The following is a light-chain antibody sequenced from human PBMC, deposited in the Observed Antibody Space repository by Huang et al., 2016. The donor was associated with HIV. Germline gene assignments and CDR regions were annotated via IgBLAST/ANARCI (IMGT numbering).Light chain of an antibody. CDR3: MQGLQIPYT. CDR2: LVS. CDR1: QSLLHSNGYKY. Sequence: DIVMTQSPLSLPVTPGEPASISCRSSQSLLHSNGYKYLDWYLQKPGQSPQLLIYLVSNRASGVPDRFSGSASGTHFTLKISRVEAEDVWVYYCMQGLQIPYTFGQGTKLEIK. J-gene: IGKJ2*01. V-gene: IGKV2-28*01.